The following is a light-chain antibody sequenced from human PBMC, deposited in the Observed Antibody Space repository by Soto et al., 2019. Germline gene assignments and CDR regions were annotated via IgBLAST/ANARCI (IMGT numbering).Light chain of an antibody. V-gene: IGLV2-11*01. CDR3: CSYAGTFYV. CDR2: DVS. J-gene: IGLJ1*01. CDR1: GSDLDGYNY. Sequence: QSVLTQPRSVSASPGQSVTISCTGTGSDLDGYNYVSWYQHHPGKAPKLMIYDVSERPSGVPDRFSGSKSGNTASLTISGLQAEDEADYYCCSYAGTFYVFGTGTKVTVL.